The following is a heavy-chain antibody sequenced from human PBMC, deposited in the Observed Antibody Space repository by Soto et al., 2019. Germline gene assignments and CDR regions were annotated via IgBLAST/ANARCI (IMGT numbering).Heavy chain of an antibody. CDR3: ARAVSSATYYDCIGY. J-gene: IGHJ4*02. Sequence: GGSLRLSCEASGFDISTYVLHWVRQAPGKGLEWLAFIWYDGSNQHYAASVKGRFTISRDNSRNTLYLQMNNLRADDTAVYFCARAVSSATYYDCIGYWGRGTLVTVSS. D-gene: IGHD1-26*01. CDR1: GFDISTYV. CDR2: IWYDGSNQ. V-gene: IGHV3-33*01.